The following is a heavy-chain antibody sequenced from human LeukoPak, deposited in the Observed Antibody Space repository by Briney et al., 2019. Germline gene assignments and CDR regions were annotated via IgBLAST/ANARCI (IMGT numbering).Heavy chain of an antibody. J-gene: IGHJ4*02. CDR3: ARRGTSGWNFDY. D-gene: IGHD6-19*01. CDR2: IYYSGST. V-gene: IGHV4-59*08. CDR1: GGSISSYY. Sequence: SETLSLTCTVSGGSISSYYWSWIRQPPGKGLEWIGYIYYSGSTNYNPSLKSRVTMSADTSKNQFSLNLSSVTAADTAVYYCARRGTSGWNFDYWGQGTLVTVSS.